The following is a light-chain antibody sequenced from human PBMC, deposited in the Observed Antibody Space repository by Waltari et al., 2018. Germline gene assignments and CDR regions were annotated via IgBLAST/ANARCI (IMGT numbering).Light chain of an antibody. Sequence: QSLLTQPPSASGTPGQRVTISCSGSSSNLGSNPVYWYQHLPGTAPKVLIYKNSQRPPWVPDRSSGSKSGTSASLAMSGLRSEDEGDYYCAAWDNSLSAWVFGGGTKLTVL. CDR3: AAWDNSLSAWV. V-gene: IGLV1-47*01. J-gene: IGLJ3*02. CDR1: SSNLGSNP. CDR2: KNS.